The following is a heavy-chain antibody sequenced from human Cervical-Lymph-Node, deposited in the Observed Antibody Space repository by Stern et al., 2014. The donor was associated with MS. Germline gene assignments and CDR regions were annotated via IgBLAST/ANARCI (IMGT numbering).Heavy chain of an antibody. CDR1: GYSFTLYW. CDR2: IYPGDSDH. J-gene: IGHJ4*02. CDR3: AALVRGSYFY. V-gene: IGHV5-51*01. D-gene: IGHD1-26*01. Sequence: EVQLVESGAEMKKPGESLKISCKGSGYSFTLYWIGWVRQMPGKGLEWMGIIYPGDSDHRYSPSFEGQVTISADKSISAAYLQWSSLKASDTAMYCCAALVRGSYFYWGQGTLVTVSS.